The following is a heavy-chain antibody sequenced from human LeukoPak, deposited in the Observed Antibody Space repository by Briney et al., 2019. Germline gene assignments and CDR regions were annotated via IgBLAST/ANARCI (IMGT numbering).Heavy chain of an antibody. CDR2: ISYDGSNQ. CDR3: ARGPGWNYFDF. D-gene: IGHD1-1*01. CDR1: GFTINNYV. V-gene: IGHV3-30-3*01. Sequence: GGSLRLSCVASGFTINNYVMNWVRQAPGKGLEWVATISYDGSNQYYADSVKGLLSIFRDNSENTVYLQMNSLRPEDTATFYCARGPGWNYFDFWGQGTLVTVSS. J-gene: IGHJ4*02.